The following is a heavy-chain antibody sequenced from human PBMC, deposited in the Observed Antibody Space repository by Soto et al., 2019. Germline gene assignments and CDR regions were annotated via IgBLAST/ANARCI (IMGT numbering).Heavy chain of an antibody. J-gene: IGHJ6*02. V-gene: IGHV3-15*07. CDR3: TTSDIVVVPAAMVYYYYGMDV. Sequence: PGGSLRLSCAASGFTFSNAWMNWVRQAPGKGLEWVGRIKSKTDGGTTDYAAPVKGRFTISRDDSKNTLYLQMNSLKTEDTAVYYCTTSDIVVVPAAMVYYYYGMDVWGQGTTVTVSS. D-gene: IGHD2-2*01. CDR1: GFTFSNAW. CDR2: IKSKTDGGTT.